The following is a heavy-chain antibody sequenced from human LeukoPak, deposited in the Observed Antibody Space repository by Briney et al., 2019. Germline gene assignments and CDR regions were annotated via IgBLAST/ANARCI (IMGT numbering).Heavy chain of an antibody. J-gene: IGHJ4*02. CDR1: GGSISSHY. D-gene: IGHD6-19*01. CDR2: IYYSGST. V-gene: IGHV4-59*08. CDR3: ARQGSGWYYFDY. Sequence: SETLSLTCTVSGGSISSHYWSWLRQPPGKGLEWIGYIYYSGSTNYNPSLNSCATMSVDTSKHQFSLKLNFVTAADTAVYYCARQGSGWYYFDYWGQGTVVTVSS.